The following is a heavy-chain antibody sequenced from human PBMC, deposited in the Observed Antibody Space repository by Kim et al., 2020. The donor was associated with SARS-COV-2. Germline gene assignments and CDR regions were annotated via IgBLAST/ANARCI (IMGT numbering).Heavy chain of an antibody. CDR1: GYSFSRHW. Sequence: GVSLKISCQGSGYSFSRHWIAWVRQRPGKGLEWMGIIYSGDSDIRYSPSFQGQVTISVDNSINTAFLQWSSLKASDTAMYYCVRRPGGIVIPFDFWGQGTLVTVS. CDR3: VRRPGGIVIPFDF. V-gene: IGHV5-51*01. J-gene: IGHJ4*02. D-gene: IGHD2-21*01. CDR2: IYSGDSDI.